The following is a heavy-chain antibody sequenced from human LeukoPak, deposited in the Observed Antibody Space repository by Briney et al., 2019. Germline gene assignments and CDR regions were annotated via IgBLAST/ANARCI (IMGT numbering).Heavy chain of an antibody. D-gene: IGHD1-26*01. CDR3: ARFPAVGATFDY. CDR1: GGTFSSYA. CDR2: IIPIFGTA. J-gene: IGHJ4*02. Sequence: GASVKVSCKASGGTFSSYAISWVRQAPGQGLEWMGGIIPIFGTANYAQKFQGRVTITADESTSTAYMELSRLRSDDTAVYYCARFPAVGATFDYWGQGTLVTVSS. V-gene: IGHV1-69*13.